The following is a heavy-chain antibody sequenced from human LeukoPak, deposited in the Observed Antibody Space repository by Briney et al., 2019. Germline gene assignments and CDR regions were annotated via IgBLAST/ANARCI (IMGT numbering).Heavy chain of an antibody. D-gene: IGHD3-10*01. J-gene: IGHJ4*02. V-gene: IGHV4-39*07. Sequence: SETLSLTCTVSGGSISSSSYYWGWIRQPPGKGLEWIGSIYYSGSTNYNPSLKSRVTISVDTSKNQFSLKLSSVTAADTAVYYCARGQAMVRGVIDYWGQGTLVTVSS. CDR2: IYYSGST. CDR1: GGSISSSSYY. CDR3: ARGQAMVRGVIDY.